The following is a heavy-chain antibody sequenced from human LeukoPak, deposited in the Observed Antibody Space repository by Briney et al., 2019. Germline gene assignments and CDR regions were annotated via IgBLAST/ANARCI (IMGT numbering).Heavy chain of an antibody. CDR1: GFTFSSYG. D-gene: IGHD2-2*01. CDR3: ARYCSSTSCYLGAFDI. V-gene: IGHV3-33*01. CDR2: IWYDGSNK. J-gene: IGHJ3*02. Sequence: GRSLRLSCAASGFTFSSYGMHWVRQAPGKGLEWVAVIWYDGSNKYYADSVKGRFTISRDNSKNTLYLQMVSLRAEDTALYYCARYCSSTSCYLGAFDIWGQGTMVTVSS.